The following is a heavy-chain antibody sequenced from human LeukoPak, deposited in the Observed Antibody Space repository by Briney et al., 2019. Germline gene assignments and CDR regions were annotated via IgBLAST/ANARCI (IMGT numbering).Heavy chain of an antibody. Sequence: SETLSLTCTVSGYSISTGYYWDWIRQPPGKGLEWIGYIYYSGSTNYNPSLKSRVTISLDTSKNQFSLKLSSVTAADTAVYYCARGFGASYYYYMDVWGKGTTVTVSS. CDR1: GYSISTGYY. V-gene: IGHV4-61*01. CDR3: ARGFGASYYYYMDV. D-gene: IGHD3-10*01. CDR2: IYYSGST. J-gene: IGHJ6*03.